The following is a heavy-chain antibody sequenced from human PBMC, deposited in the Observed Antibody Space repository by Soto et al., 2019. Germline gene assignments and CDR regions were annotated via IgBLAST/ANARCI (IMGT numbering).Heavy chain of an antibody. CDR1: GGTFSSYA. Sequence: ASVKVSCKASGGTFSSYAISWVRQAPGQGLEWMGGIIPIFGTANYAQKFQGRVTITADESTSTAYMELSSLRSEDTAVYYRARDPEETTNAFDIWGQGTMVTVSS. CDR3: ARDPEETTNAFDI. CDR2: IIPIFGTA. D-gene: IGHD4-17*01. V-gene: IGHV1-69*13. J-gene: IGHJ3*02.